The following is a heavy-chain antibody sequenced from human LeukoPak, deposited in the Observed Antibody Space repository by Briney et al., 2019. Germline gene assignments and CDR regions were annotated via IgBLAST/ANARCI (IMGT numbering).Heavy chain of an antibody. CDR3: ARSIVGANDAFDI. D-gene: IGHD1-26*01. Sequence: SETLSLTCTVSGYAITSGGFSWSWIRQPPGKGLEWIGYIYHSGSTYYNPSLKSRVTISVDRSKNQFSLKLSSVTAADTAVYYCARSIVGANDAFDIWGQGTMVTVSS. V-gene: IGHV4-30-2*01. CDR1: GYAITSGGFS. J-gene: IGHJ3*02. CDR2: IYHSGST.